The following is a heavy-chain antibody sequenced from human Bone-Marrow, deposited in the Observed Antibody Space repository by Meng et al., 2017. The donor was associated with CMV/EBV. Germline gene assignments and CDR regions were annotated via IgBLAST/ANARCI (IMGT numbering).Heavy chain of an antibody. Sequence: GGSLRLSCAASGFTFSSYSMNWVRQAPGKGLEWMAFIRYDGSNKYYEDSVKGRFTISRDNSKNTVDRQMNRLRGEDTAVYYCARDPANCRSTRCYPGGAVDYWGQGTLVTVSS. V-gene: IGHV3-30*02. CDR2: IRYDGSNK. CDR1: GFTFSSYS. D-gene: IGHD2-2*01. CDR3: ARDPANCRSTRCYPGGAVDY. J-gene: IGHJ4*02.